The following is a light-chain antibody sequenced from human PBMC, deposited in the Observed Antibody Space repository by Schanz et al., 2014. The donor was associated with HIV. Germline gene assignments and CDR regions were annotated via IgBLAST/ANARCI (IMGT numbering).Light chain of an antibody. CDR1: RSNIGTGFD. V-gene: IGLV1-40*01. J-gene: IGLJ3*02. Sequence: QSVLTQPPSVSGAPGQRVTISCTGTRSNIGTGFDVHWYQLLPGTAPKLLIFDNTNRPSGVPARFSGSKSGSSASLAISGLQDEDEADYFCQSFDSSLNGVVFGGGTKLTVL. CDR2: DNT. CDR3: QSFDSSLNGVV.